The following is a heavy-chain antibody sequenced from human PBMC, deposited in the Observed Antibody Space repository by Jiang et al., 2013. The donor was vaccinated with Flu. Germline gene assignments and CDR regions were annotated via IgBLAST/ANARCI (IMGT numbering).Heavy chain of an antibody. CDR1: TFISYD. CDR2: SEPTLGT. D-gene: IGHD2-2*01. V-gene: IGHV7-4-1*02. Sequence: TFISYDLNWVRQALDKGLSGWDGSEPTLGTQRMPRASQDDFVFSLDTSVSTAYLQISSLTAEDTAVYYCARKAHSEPSSTSYSYYGMDVWGQGTTVTVSS. J-gene: IGHJ6*02. CDR3: ARKAHSEPSSTSYSYYGMDV.